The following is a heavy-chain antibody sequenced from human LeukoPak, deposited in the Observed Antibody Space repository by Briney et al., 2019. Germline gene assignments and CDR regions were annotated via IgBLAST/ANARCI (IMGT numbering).Heavy chain of an antibody. J-gene: IGHJ4*02. D-gene: IGHD3-10*01. CDR2: IYYCGST. Sequence: SETLSLTCTVSGGSISNYYWSWIRQPPGKGLEWIGYIYYCGSTNYNPSLRSRVTISVDTSKNQFSLKLSSVTAADTAVYYCARSHGSGSYYNLNDYWGQGTLVTVSS. CDR1: GGSISNYY. CDR3: ARSHGSGSYYNLNDY. V-gene: IGHV4-59*01.